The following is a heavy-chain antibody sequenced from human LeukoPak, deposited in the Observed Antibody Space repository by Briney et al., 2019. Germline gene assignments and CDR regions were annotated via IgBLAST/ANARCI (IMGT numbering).Heavy chain of an antibody. V-gene: IGHV3-21*01. CDR1: GFTFSSYS. D-gene: IGHD3-16*01. CDR2: ISSSSSYI. J-gene: IGHJ4*02. Sequence: PGGSLSLSCAASGFTFSSYSMNWVRQAPGKGLEWVSSISSSSSYIYYADSVKGRFTISRDNAKNSLYLQMNSLRAEDTAVYYCARGRGTYLDYWCQGTLVTVSS. CDR3: ARGRGTYLDY.